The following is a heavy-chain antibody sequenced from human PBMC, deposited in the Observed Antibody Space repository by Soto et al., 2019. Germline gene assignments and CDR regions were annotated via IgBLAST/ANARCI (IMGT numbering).Heavy chain of an antibody. CDR3: ARLSGATSPTFDY. V-gene: IGHV4-31*03. J-gene: IGHJ4*02. CDR1: GGSISSGGYY. D-gene: IGHD1-26*01. CDR2: IYYSGST. Sequence: PSETLSLTCTVSGGSISSGGYYWSWIRQHPGKGLEWIGYIYYSGSTYYNPSLKSRVTISVDTSKNQFSLKLSSVTAADTAVYYCARLSGATSPTFDYWGQGTLVTVSS.